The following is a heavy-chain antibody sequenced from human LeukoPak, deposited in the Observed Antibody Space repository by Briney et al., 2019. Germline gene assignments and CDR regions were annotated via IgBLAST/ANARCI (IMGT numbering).Heavy chain of an antibody. CDR1: GVTVSSNY. V-gene: IGHV3-66*01. CDR2: IYSGGST. D-gene: IGHD5-18*01. J-gene: IGHJ4*02. Sequence: GGSLRLSCAASGVTVSSNYMSGVRQAPGKGLEWGSVIYSGGSTYYADSVKGRFTISIDNSKNTLYLQMNSLRAEDTAVYYCARGGSYGPGDFDYWGQGPLVTVSS. CDR3: ARGGSYGPGDFDY.